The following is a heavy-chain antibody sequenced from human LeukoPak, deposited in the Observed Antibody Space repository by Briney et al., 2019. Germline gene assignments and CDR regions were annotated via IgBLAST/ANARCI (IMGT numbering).Heavy chain of an antibody. J-gene: IGHJ3*02. CDR2: IYPGDSDT. Sequence: GASLKISCEGSGYIFTSYWIGWVRQLPGKGLEWMGIIYPGDSDTRYSPSFQGQVTISADKSISTAYLQWSSLKASDTAMYYCATRTIGDAFDIWGQGTMVTVSS. CDR3: ATRTIGDAFDI. CDR1: GYIFTSYW. D-gene: IGHD2-2*01. V-gene: IGHV5-51*01.